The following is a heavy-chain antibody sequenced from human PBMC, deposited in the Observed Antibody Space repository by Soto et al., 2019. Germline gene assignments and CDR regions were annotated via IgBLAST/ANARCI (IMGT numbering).Heavy chain of an antibody. Sequence: GESLKSSCKGSGYSFTSYWIGWVRQMPGKGLEWMGIIYPGDSDTRYSPSFQGQVTISADKSISTAYLQWSSLKASDTAMYYCARRSLKNFDSSGAYYYYGMDVWGQGTTVTVSS. J-gene: IGHJ6*02. CDR1: GYSFTSYW. D-gene: IGHD3-22*01. CDR2: IYPGDSDT. V-gene: IGHV5-51*01. CDR3: ARRSLKNFDSSGAYYYYGMDV.